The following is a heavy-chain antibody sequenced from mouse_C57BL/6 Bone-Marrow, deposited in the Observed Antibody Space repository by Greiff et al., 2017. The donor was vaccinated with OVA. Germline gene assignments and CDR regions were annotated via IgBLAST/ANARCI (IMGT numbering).Heavy chain of an antibody. Sequence: DVKLVESGGGLVQPGGSLKLSCAASGFTFSDYYMYWVRQTPEKRLEWVAYISNGGGSTYYPDTVKGRFTISRDNAKNTLYLQMSRLKSEDTAMYYCARQGYYAMDYWGQGTSVTVSS. J-gene: IGHJ4*01. CDR2: ISNGGGST. V-gene: IGHV5-12*01. CDR1: GFTFSDYY. CDR3: ARQGYYAMDY.